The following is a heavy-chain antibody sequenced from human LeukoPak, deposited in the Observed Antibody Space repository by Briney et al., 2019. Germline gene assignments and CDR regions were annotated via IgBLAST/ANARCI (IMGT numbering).Heavy chain of an antibody. V-gene: IGHV1-69*13. CDR3: ARARYYYDSSGYYEPLYYFDY. CDR1: GGTFSSYA. J-gene: IGHJ4*02. D-gene: IGHD3-22*01. CDR2: IIPIFGTA. Sequence: SVKVSCKASGGTFSSYAISWVRQAPGQGLEWMGGIIPIFGTANYAQKFQGRVTITVDESTSTAYMELSSLRSEDTAVHYCARARYYYDSSGYYEPLYYFDYWGQGTLVTVSS.